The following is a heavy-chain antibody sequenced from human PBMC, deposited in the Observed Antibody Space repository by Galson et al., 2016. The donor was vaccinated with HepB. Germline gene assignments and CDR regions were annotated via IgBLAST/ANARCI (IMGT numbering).Heavy chain of an antibody. CDR3: TREFDL. CDR1: GFSLGNYW. Sequence: SLRLSCAASGFSLGNYWMNWARQAPGKGLGWLANIKKDGSEINYVDSVKGRFTISSDDAKNSLFLQMDTLRVEETAVYYCTREFDLWGRGTQVTVSS. CDR2: IKKDGSEI. J-gene: IGHJ2*01. V-gene: IGHV3-7*04.